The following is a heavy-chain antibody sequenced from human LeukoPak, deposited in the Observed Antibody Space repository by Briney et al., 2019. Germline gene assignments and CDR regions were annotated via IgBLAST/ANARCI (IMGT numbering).Heavy chain of an antibody. Sequence: GGSLRLSCTASGFTFSDYSVIWVRQAPGKGLEWVSCITGTGDIYYADSVKGRFTISRDNAKNSLYLQMNRLRADDTAVYYCARGSSEVLLWFGESPNWGQGTMVTVSS. CDR2: ITGTGDI. CDR1: GFTFSDYS. D-gene: IGHD3-10*01. J-gene: IGHJ3*01. CDR3: ARGSSEVLLWFGESPN. V-gene: IGHV3-69-1*01.